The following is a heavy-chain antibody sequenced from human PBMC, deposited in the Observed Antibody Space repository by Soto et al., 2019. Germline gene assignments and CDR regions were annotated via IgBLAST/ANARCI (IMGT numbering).Heavy chain of an antibody. D-gene: IGHD3-3*01. V-gene: IGHV3-21*01. CDR2: ISSSSSYI. J-gene: IGHJ4*02. Sequence: GGSLRLSCAASGFTFSSYSMNWVRQAPGKGLEWVSSISSSSSYIYYADSVKGRFTISRDNAKNSLYLQMNSLRAEDTAVYYCARGTIFGVVPYYFDYWGQGTLVTVSS. CDR3: ARGTIFGVVPYYFDY. CDR1: GFTFSSYS.